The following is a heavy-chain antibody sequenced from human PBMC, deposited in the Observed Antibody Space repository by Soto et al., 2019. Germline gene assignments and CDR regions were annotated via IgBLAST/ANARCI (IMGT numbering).Heavy chain of an antibody. J-gene: IGHJ3*02. CDR1: GYTFTSYG. CDR2: ISAYNGNT. V-gene: IGHV1-18*01. CDR3: ARDGSSMDAFDI. D-gene: IGHD1-26*01. Sequence: ASVEVSCKASGYTFTSYGISWVRRAPGQGLEWMGWISAYNGNTNYAQKLQGRVTMTTDTSTSTAYMELRSLRSDDTAVYYCARDGSSMDAFDIWGQGTMVTVSS.